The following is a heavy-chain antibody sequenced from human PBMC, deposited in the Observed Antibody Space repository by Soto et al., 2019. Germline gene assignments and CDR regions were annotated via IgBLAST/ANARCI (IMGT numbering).Heavy chain of an antibody. J-gene: IGHJ6*02. D-gene: IGHD2-15*01. CDR3: ARDVSCSGGSCYSNDYYYYGMDV. CDR2: ISSSGSTI. CDR1: GFTFSSYE. V-gene: IGHV3-48*03. Sequence: GSLRLSCAASGFTFSSYEMNWVRQAPGKGLEWVSYISSSGSTIYYADSVKGRFTISRDNAKNSLYLQMNSLRAEDTAVYYCARDVSCSGGSCYSNDYYYYGMDVWGQGTTVTVSS.